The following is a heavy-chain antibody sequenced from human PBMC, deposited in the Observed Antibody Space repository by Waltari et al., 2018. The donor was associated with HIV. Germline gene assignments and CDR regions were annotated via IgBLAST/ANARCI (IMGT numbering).Heavy chain of an antibody. D-gene: IGHD3-10*01. CDR2: INQAGTER. Sequence: EVQLVESGGGWVQPGGSLTLTCEASGFTFTFYWLSWVRQAPGKGREWVANINQAGTERHYVDSVRGRFTISRDNGKTSVFLQMNSLTVEDTAVYYCATTHGSGDYDNDFDYWGQGTLV. CDR3: ATTHGSGDYDNDFDY. J-gene: IGHJ4*02. V-gene: IGHV3-7*01. CDR1: GFTFTFYW.